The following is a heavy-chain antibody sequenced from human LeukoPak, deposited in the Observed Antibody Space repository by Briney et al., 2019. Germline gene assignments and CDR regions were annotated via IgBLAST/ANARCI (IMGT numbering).Heavy chain of an antibody. D-gene: IGHD6-13*01. Sequence: PPGGSLRLSGAASGFTFSSNAMSWVRQAPGKGLKWVSAISGSGGSTYYADSVKGRFTISRDNSKNTLYLQMNSLRAEDTAVYYCAKPRPSYSSSWYDHWGQGTLVTVSS. CDR1: GFTFSSNA. V-gene: IGHV3-23*01. J-gene: IGHJ5*02. CDR3: AKPRPSYSSSWYDH. CDR2: ISGSGGST.